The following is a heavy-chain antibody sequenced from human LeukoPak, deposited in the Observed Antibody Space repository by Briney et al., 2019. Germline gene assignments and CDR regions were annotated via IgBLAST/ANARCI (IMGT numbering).Heavy chain of an antibody. CDR3: AKRIVGAPYAFDI. J-gene: IGHJ3*02. Sequence: GGSLRLSCAASGFTFSNYAMSWVRQAPGKGLEWVSAISGSGETTYYANSVKGRFTISRDNSKNTLYLQMSSLRAEDTALYYCAKRIVGAPYAFDIWGQGTMVTVSS. CDR1: GFTFSNYA. CDR2: ISGSGETT. D-gene: IGHD1-26*01. V-gene: IGHV3-23*01.